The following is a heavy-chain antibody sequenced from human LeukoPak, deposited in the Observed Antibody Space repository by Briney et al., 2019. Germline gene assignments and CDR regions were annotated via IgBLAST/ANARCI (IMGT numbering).Heavy chain of an antibody. D-gene: IGHD5-18*01. Sequence: PGGSLRLSCAASGFPYSRYAMTWVRQAPGKGLEWVSTISGSGSTTYYADSVRGRFSISRDNSRNLLFLQMNSLRAEDTALYYCAKALSGYIYGPDVWSHGTLVTVSS. V-gene: IGHV3-23*01. CDR3: AKALSGYIYGPDV. J-gene: IGHJ4*01. CDR1: GFPYSRYA. CDR2: ISGSGSTT.